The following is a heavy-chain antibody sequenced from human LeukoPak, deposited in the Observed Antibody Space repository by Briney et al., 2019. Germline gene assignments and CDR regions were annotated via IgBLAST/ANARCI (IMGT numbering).Heavy chain of an antibody. Sequence: SETLSLTCTVSGGSISSYYWSWIRQPPGKGLEWIGYIQYSGRIDYNPSLKSRVTISVDTSKNQFSLKVNSVTAADTAVYYCARGDYFGSGLGDWGQGTLVTVSS. CDR1: GGSISSYY. D-gene: IGHD3-10*01. CDR3: ARGDYFGSGLGD. CDR2: IQYSGRI. V-gene: IGHV4-59*01. J-gene: IGHJ4*02.